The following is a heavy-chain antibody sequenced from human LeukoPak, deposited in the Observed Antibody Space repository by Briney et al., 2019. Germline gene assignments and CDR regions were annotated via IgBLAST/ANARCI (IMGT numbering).Heavy chain of an antibody. CDR1: GFTFSSYA. D-gene: IGHD5-18*01. CDR3: AHNRGYSYGQVDY. V-gene: IGHV3-23*01. J-gene: IGHJ4*02. CDR2: ISGSGGST. Sequence: GGSLRLSCAASGFTFSSYAMSWIRQAPGKGLEWVSAISGSGGSTYYADSVKGRFTISRDNSKNTLYLQMNSLRAEDTAVYYCAHNRGYSYGQVDYWGQGTLVTVSS.